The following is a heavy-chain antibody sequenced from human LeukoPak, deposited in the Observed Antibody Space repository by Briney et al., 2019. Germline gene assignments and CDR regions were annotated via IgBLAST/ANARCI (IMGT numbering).Heavy chain of an antibody. CDR2: IWYDGSNK. CDR1: GFTFSSYG. D-gene: IGHD2-2*01. Sequence: GGSLRLSCAASGFTFSSYGMHWVRQAPGKGLEWVAVIWYDGSNKYYADSVKGRFTISRDNSKNTLYLQMNSLRAEDTAVYYCARANDYCSSTSCPEEDYYYGMDVWGQGTTVTVSS. J-gene: IGHJ6*02. CDR3: ARANDYCSSTSCPEEDYYYGMDV. V-gene: IGHV3-33*01.